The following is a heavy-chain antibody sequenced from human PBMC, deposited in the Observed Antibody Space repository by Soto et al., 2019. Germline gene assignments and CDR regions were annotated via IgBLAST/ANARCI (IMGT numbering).Heavy chain of an antibody. J-gene: IGHJ3*02. CDR2: IRNRSNSYAT. D-gene: IGHD2-15*01. CDR1: GFAFSGSA. Sequence: EVQLVESGGGLVQPGGSLKLSCAASGFAFSGSAMHWVRQASGKGLEWVGRIRNRSNSYATAYAASVRGRFTISRDDSKNTAYLQMTSLKTEDTAVYYCTRYCSGASCTKNAFDIWGQGTMVTVSS. CDR3: TRYCSGASCTKNAFDI. V-gene: IGHV3-73*02.